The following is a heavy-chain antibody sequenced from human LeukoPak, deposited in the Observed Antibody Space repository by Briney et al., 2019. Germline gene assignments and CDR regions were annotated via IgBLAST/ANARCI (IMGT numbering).Heavy chain of an antibody. J-gene: IGHJ6*02. V-gene: IGHV1-24*01. Sequence: ASVKVSCKVSGYTLTELSMHWVRQAPGKGLEWMGGFDPEDGETIYAQKFQGRVTMTEDTSTDTAYMELSSLRSEDTAVYYCATKPYSITMVRGVPPGDYYGMDVWGQGTAVTVS. CDR3: ATKPYSITMVRGVPPGDYYGMDV. CDR2: FDPEDGET. D-gene: IGHD3-10*01. CDR1: GYTLTELS.